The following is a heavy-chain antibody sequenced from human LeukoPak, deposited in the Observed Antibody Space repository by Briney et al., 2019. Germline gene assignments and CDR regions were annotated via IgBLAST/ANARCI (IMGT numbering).Heavy chain of an antibody. V-gene: IGHV3-9*01. CDR1: GFTFDDYA. J-gene: IGHJ4*02. CDR2: ISWNSGSR. D-gene: IGHD5-12*01. CDR3: AKGSSQYSGYLFDY. Sequence: GRSLRLSCAASGFTFDDYAMHWVRQAPGKGLEWVSGISWNSGSRGYADSVKGRFTISRDNAKNSLYLQMNSLRAEDTALYYCAKGSSQYSGYLFDYWGQGTLVTVSS.